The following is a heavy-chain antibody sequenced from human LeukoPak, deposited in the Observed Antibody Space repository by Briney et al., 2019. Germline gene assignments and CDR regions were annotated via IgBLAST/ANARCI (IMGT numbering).Heavy chain of an antibody. Sequence: GGSLRLSCAASGFTFSSYGMHWVRQAPGKGLEWEAVIWYDGSNKYYADSVKGRFTISRDNSKNTLYLQMNSLRAEDTAAYYCALGRYLYYFDYWGQGTLVTVSS. J-gene: IGHJ4*02. D-gene: IGHD1-26*01. CDR2: IWYDGSNK. CDR1: GFTFSSYG. V-gene: IGHV3-33*01. CDR3: ALGRYLYYFDY.